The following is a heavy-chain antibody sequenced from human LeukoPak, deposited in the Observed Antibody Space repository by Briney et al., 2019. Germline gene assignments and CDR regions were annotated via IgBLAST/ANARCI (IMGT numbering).Heavy chain of an antibody. J-gene: IGHJ4*02. V-gene: IGHV3-7*03. D-gene: IGHD5-24*01. CDR1: GFMFSSNW. Sequence: GGSLRLSCAASGFMFSSNWMSWVRLAPGKGLEWVANIKEDGTETYYVDSVKGRFTISRDNAKNSLYLQMNSPRVEDTAVYYCAEEGRSLQTYWGQGTLVTVSS. CDR3: AEEGRSLQTY. CDR2: IKEDGTET.